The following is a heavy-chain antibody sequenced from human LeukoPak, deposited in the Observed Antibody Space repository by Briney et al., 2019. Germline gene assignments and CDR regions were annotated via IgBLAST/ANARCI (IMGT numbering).Heavy chain of an antibody. CDR2: ISHGGTT. J-gene: IGHJ4*02. Sequence: PSGTLSLTRGVSGGSIDITNYWSWVRQAPGKGLEWIGEISHGGTTNYNPSLRSRVAMSLDRANNQFSLSLTSVTAADTAVYYCTRENRPFCPFAHWGQGVLVTVSS. V-gene: IGHV4-4*02. D-gene: IGHD2/OR15-2a*01. CDR3: TRENRPFCPFAH. CDR1: GGSIDITNY.